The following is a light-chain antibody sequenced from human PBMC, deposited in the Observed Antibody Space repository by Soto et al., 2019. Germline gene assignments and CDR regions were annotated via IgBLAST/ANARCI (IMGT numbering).Light chain of an antibody. V-gene: IGLV1-44*01. CDR3: AAWDDSLNGVV. Sequence: QSVLTQSPSVSGTPGQGVTISCSGGTSNIGTYIVNWYQQLPGTAPKVLIYGDNQRPSGVADRFSGSKSGTSASLAISGLQSEDEADYYCAAWDDSLNGVVFGGGTKVTVL. CDR2: GDN. CDR1: TSNIGTYI. J-gene: IGLJ2*01.